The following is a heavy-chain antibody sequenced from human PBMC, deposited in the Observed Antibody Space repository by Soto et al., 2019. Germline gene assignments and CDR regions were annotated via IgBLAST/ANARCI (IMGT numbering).Heavy chain of an antibody. V-gene: IGHV4-38-2*02. CDR1: GYSISSGYY. CDR2: IYHSGST. J-gene: IGHJ6*02. D-gene: IGHD3-3*01. Sequence: LSLTCAVSGYSISSGYYWGWIRQPPEKGLEWIGSIYHSGSTYYNPSLKSRVTISVDTSKNQFSLKLSSVTAADTAVYYCARDWGFRNTYYDFWSGYGYGMDVWGQGTTVTVSS. CDR3: ARDWGFRNTYYDFWSGYGYGMDV.